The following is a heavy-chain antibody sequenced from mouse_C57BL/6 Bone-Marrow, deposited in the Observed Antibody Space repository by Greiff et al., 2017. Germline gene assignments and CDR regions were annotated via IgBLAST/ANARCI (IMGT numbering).Heavy chain of an antibody. CDR3: ARFGTQVYYAMDY. D-gene: IGHD4-1*01. V-gene: IGHV5-17*01. Sequence: EVQRVESGGGLVKPGGSLKLSCAASGFTFSDYGMHWVRQAPEKGLEWVAYISSGSSTIYYADTVKGRFTIARDNAKNTLFLQMTSLRSEDTAMYYCARFGTQVYYAMDYWGQGTSVTVSS. CDR1: GFTFSDYG. CDR2: ISSGSSTI. J-gene: IGHJ4*01.